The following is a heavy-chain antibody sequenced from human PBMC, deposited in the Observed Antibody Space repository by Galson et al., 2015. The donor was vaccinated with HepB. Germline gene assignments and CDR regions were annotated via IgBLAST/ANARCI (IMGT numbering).Heavy chain of an antibody. CDR2: IIPILGIA. V-gene: IGHV1-69*02. CDR3: ARVVPAAAGTRWYFDL. Sequence: SVKVSCKASGGTFSSYTISWVRQAPGQGLEWMGRIIPILGIANYAQKFQGRVTITADKSTSTAYMELSSLRSEDTAVYYCARVVPAAAGTRWYFDLWGRGTLVTVSS. D-gene: IGHD6-13*01. J-gene: IGHJ2*01. CDR1: GGTFSSYT.